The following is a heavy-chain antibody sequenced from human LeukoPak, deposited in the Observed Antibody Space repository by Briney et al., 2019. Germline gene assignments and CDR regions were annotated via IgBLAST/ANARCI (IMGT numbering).Heavy chain of an antibody. CDR3: ARPPIPIWATKQYNWFDP. Sequence: ASVKVSCKASGYTFTGYYMHWVRQAPGQGLEWMGWINPNSGGTNYAQKFQGRVTMTRDTSISTAYMELSKLRSDDTAVYYCARPPIPIWATKQYNWFDPWGQGTLVTVSS. D-gene: IGHD3-16*01. CDR2: INPNSGGT. CDR1: GYTFTGYY. V-gene: IGHV1-2*02. J-gene: IGHJ5*02.